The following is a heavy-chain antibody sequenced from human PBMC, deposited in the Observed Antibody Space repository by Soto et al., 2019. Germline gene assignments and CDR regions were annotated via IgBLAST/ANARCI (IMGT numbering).Heavy chain of an antibody. D-gene: IGHD3-10*01. CDR2: INAGNGNT. V-gene: IGHV1-3*01. CDR1: GYTFTSYA. J-gene: IGHJ4*02. CDR3: ASDRELLWFGGIDY. Sequence: QVQLVQSGAEVKKPGASVKVSCKASGYTFTSYAMHWVRQAPGQRLEWMGWINAGNGNTKYSQKFQGRVTITRDTSASTAYMELGSLRSEDTAVYYCASDRELLWFGGIDYWGQGTLVTVSS.